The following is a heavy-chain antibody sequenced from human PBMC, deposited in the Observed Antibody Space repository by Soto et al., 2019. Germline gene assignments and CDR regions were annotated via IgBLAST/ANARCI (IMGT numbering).Heavy chain of an antibody. V-gene: IGHV1-46*03. CDR1: GYTFTSYY. CDR2: INPSGGST. CDR3: ASRAGSGSYLDY. Sequence: QVQLVQSGAEVKKPGASVKVSCKASGYTFTSYYMHWVRQAPGQGLEWMGIINPSGGSTSYAQKFQGRVTMTRDTSTGTVYMELSSLRSEDTAVYYCASRAGSGSYLDYWGQGTLVTVSS. J-gene: IGHJ4*02. D-gene: IGHD3-10*01.